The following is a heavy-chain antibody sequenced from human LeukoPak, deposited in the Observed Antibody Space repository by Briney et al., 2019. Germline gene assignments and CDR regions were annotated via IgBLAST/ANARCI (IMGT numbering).Heavy chain of an antibody. J-gene: IGHJ5*02. CDR3: ARPLMYYYGSETYFWFDP. CDR1: GFTFNNYN. CDR2: ITRDSIYT. V-gene: IGHV3-21*01. Sequence: GGSLRLSCAASGFTFNNYNMNWVRQTPGKGLEWVSSITRDSIYTFYADSVKGRFTISRDNAKNSLSLQMNSLRAEDTAVYYCARPLMYYYGSETYFWFDPWGQGTLVTVSS. D-gene: IGHD3-10*01.